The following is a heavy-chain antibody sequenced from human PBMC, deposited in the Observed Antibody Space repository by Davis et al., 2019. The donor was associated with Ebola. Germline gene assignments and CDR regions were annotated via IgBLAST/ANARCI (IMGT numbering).Heavy chain of an antibody. CDR1: GFTFGDYA. V-gene: IGHV3-7*01. CDR3: AASDWQVFLDY. D-gene: IGHD6-19*01. CDR2: IKQDGSEK. J-gene: IGHJ4*02. Sequence: GGSLRLSCTTTGFTFGDYAMNWVRQAPGKGLEWVANIKQDGSEKYYVDSVKGRFTISRDNAENSVYLQMNSLRAEDTAVYYCAASDWQVFLDYWGQGTLVTVSP.